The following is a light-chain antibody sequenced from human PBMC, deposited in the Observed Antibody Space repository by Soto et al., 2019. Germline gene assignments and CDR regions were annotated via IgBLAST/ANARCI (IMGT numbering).Light chain of an antibody. Sequence: EIVLTQSPGTLSLSPGERATLSCRASQSVSSSYLAWYRQKPGQAPRLLIYGASRRATGIPDRFSGSGSGTDFTLTISRLEPADFAVYYWQHYGSSPGYTVGQGTKLEIK. CDR1: QSVSSSY. J-gene: IGKJ2*01. CDR2: GAS. V-gene: IGKV3-20*01. CDR3: QHYGSSPGYT.